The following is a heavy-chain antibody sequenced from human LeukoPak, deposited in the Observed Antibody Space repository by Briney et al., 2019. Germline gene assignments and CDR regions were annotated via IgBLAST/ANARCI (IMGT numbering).Heavy chain of an antibody. D-gene: IGHD6-13*01. V-gene: IGHV1-3*01. CDR2: INAGNGNT. J-gene: IGHJ4*02. CDR3: ARVPRTIAAAVFDY. Sequence: ASVKVSCKASGYAFTSYAMHWVRQAPGQRLEWMGWINAGNGNTKYSQKFQGRVTITRDTSASTAYMELSSLRSEDTAVYYCARVPRTIAAAVFDYWGQGTLVTVSS. CDR1: GYAFTSYA.